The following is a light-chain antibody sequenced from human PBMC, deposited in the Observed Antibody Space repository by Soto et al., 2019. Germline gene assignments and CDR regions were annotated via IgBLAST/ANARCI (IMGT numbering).Light chain of an antibody. Sequence: EIVLTQSPGTLSLSPGERATLSCRASQSVSSSYLAWYQQKPGQAPRRLIYGASSRATGIPDRFSGSGSGTDFTLTISTLEPEDFAVYDCQHYGSSPRTFGKGTKVEIK. CDR2: GAS. J-gene: IGKJ1*01. CDR1: QSVSSSY. V-gene: IGKV3-20*01. CDR3: QHYGSSPRT.